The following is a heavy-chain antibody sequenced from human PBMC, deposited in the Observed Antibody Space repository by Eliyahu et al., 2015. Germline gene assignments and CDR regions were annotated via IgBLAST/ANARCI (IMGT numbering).Heavy chain of an antibody. V-gene: IGHV3-7*01. CDR2: IKQDGSDK. D-gene: IGHD3-10*01. J-gene: IGHJ4*02. CDR1: GXTFSSYW. Sequence: EVQLVESGGXLVQPGGSXRLXXAASGXTFSSYWMSWVRQAPGKGLEWVANIKQDGSDKYYVDSVKGRFTISRDNAENSLYLQMNSLRAEDTAVYYCGRHSYYGLNGWGQGTLVTVSS. CDR3: GRHSYYGLNG.